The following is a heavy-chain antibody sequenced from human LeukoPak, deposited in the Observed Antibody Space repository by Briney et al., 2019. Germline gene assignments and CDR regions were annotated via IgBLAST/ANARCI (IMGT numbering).Heavy chain of an antibody. CDR3: ANWYYYENGAYWC. J-gene: IGHJ4*02. CDR2: INSDGSTT. V-gene: IGHV3-74*01. CDR1: AFTFSDYW. D-gene: IGHD3-22*01. Sequence: GGSLRLSCAASAFTFSDYWMHWVRQAPGKGLVWVSRINSDGSTTNYADSVKGRFTISRDNAKNSLYLQMNSLRAEDTAVYYCANWYYYENGAYWCWGQGTLVSVSS.